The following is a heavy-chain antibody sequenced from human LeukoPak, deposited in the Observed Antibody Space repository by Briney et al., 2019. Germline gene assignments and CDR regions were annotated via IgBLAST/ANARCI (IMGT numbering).Heavy chain of an antibody. CDR2: IYSGGST. CDR1: GFTVSSDY. CDR3: ARNWFDP. Sequence: PGGSLRLSCAASGFTVSSDYMSWVRQAPGKGLEWVLVIYSGGSTYYADSVKGRFTISRDKSKNTVYLQMNSLRFEDTAMYYCARNWFDPWGQGTQVTVSS. V-gene: IGHV3-53*05. J-gene: IGHJ5*02.